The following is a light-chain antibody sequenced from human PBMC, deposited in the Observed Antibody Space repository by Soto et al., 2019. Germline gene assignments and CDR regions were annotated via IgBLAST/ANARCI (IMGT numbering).Light chain of an antibody. CDR1: QSLDSS. V-gene: IGKV3-11*01. J-gene: IGKJ1*01. Sequence: ENVLAQSPATLSLSPGERATLSCRASQSLDSSLAWFQQKPGQAPRLLIYDVSYRASGIPARFSGSGSGTDFTLTISSLEPEDFEVYYCQRRTNWSWTFGQGTKVDIK. CDR3: QRRTNWSWT. CDR2: DVS.